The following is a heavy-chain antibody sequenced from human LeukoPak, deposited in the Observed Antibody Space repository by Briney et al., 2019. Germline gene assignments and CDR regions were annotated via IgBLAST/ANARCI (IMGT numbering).Heavy chain of an antibody. Sequence: SVEVSCKASGGTFSSYAISWVRQAPGQGLEWMGRIIPIFGIANYAQKFQGRVTITADKSTSTAYMELSSLRSEDTAVYYCARSGHGSWYFDYWGQGTLVTVSS. CDR2: IIPIFGIA. CDR1: GGTFSSYA. CDR3: ARSGHGSWYFDY. D-gene: IGHD3-10*01. J-gene: IGHJ4*02. V-gene: IGHV1-69*04.